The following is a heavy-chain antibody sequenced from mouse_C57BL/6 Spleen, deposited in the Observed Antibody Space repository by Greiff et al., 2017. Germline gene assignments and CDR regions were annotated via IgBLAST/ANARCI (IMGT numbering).Heavy chain of an antibody. J-gene: IGHJ4*01. Sequence: DVHLVESGGGLVKPGGSLKLSCAASGFTFSSYAMSWVRQTPEKRLEWVATISDGGSYTYYPDNVKGRFTISRDNAKNNLYLQMSHLKSEDTAMYYCARGDYGRVFYYAMDYWGQGTSVTVSS. CDR2: ISDGGSYT. CDR3: ARGDYGRVFYYAMDY. D-gene: IGHD1-1*01. V-gene: IGHV5-4*01. CDR1: GFTFSSYA.